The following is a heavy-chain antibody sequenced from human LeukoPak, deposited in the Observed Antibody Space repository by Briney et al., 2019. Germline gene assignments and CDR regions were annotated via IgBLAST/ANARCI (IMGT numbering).Heavy chain of an antibody. CDR1: GFTFSSYG. J-gene: IGHJ4*02. CDR2: IWYDGSNK. V-gene: IGHV3-33*06. D-gene: IGHD4-11*01. CDR3: SKDSAPYSNYFDY. Sequence: GGSLRLSCAASGFTFSSYGMHWVRQAPGKGLEWVAVIWYDGSNKYYADSVKGRFTIFRDNSKNTLYLQMNSLRAEDTAVYYCSKDSAPYSNYFDYWGQGTLVTVSS.